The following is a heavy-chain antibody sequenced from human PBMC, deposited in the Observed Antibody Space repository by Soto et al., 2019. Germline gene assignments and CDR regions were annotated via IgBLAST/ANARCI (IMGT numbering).Heavy chain of an antibody. V-gene: IGHV4-59*12. Sequence: PSETQSLTWTVAGGSFSSYYWSWIRQPPGKGLEWIGYIYYSGSTNYNPSLKSRVTISVDKSKNHFSLKLSSVTAADTAVYYCARSEATGLDHWGQGTLVTVSS. CDR3: ARSEATGLDH. D-gene: IGHD1-26*01. J-gene: IGHJ4*02. CDR1: GGSFSSYY. CDR2: IYYSGST.